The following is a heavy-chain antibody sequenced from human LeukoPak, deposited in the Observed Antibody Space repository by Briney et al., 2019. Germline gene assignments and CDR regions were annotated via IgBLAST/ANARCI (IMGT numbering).Heavy chain of an antibody. J-gene: IGHJ4*02. Sequence: PSETLSLTCTVSGGSISSYYWTWIRQPPGKGLEWIGNIYYSGSTNYNPSLKSRVTISVDTSKNQFSLKLSSVTAADTAVYYCARVYGGNSFDYWGQGTLVTVSS. D-gene: IGHD4-23*01. V-gene: IGHV4-59*12. CDR2: IYYSGST. CDR1: GGSISSYY. CDR3: ARVYGGNSFDY.